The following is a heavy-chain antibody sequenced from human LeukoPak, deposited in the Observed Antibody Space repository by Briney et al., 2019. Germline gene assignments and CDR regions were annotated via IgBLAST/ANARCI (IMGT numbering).Heavy chain of an antibody. V-gene: IGHV3-48*03. J-gene: IGHJ4*02. D-gene: IGHD3-9*01. CDR3: AKRGLRYFGWLPDY. CDR1: GFTFSSYE. Sequence: GGSLRLSCAASGFTFSSYEMNWVRQAPGKGLEWVSYISSSGSTIYYADSVKGRFTISRDNSKNTLYLQMNSLRAEDTAVYYCAKRGLRYFGWLPDYWGQGTLVTVSS. CDR2: ISSSGSTI.